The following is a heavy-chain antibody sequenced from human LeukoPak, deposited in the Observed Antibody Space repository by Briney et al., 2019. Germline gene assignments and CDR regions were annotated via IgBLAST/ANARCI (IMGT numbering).Heavy chain of an antibody. D-gene: IGHD3/OR15-3a*01. V-gene: IGHV4-39*01. CDR1: GVSISSSNSY. CDR2: IYYSGNT. J-gene: IGHJ4*02. CDR3: ARQTGSGLFILP. Sequence: SETLSLTCTVSGVSISSSNSYWGWIRQPPGKGLEWIGSIYYSGNTYYNASLKSQVSISIDTSKNQFSLRLTPVTAADTAVYYCARQTGSGLFILPGGQGALVTVSS.